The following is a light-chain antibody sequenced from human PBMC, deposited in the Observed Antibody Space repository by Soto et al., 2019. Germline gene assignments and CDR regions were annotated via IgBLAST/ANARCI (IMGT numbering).Light chain of an antibody. V-gene: IGLV2-14*01. CDR1: SSDVGGYNY. J-gene: IGLJ1*01. Sequence: QSVLTKPASVSVSPGQSITISCTGTSSDVGGYNYVSWYQQHPGKAPKLMIYEVSNRPSGVSNRFSGSKSGNTASLTISELQAEDEADYYCSSYTSSSTLYVFGTGTKVTVL. CDR3: SSYTSSSTLYV. CDR2: EVS.